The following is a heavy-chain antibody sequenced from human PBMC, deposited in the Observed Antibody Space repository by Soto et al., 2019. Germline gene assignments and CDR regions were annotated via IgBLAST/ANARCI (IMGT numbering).Heavy chain of an antibody. CDR2: IVPIFGTA. Sequence: SVKVSCKASGGTFSSYAISWVRQAPGQGLEWMGGIVPIFGTANYAQKFQGRVTITADESTSTAYMELSSLRSEDTAVYYCAGGYCSGGSCYTNFDYWGQGTLVTVSS. V-gene: IGHV1-69*13. CDR3: AGGYCSGGSCYTNFDY. J-gene: IGHJ4*02. CDR1: GGTFSSYA. D-gene: IGHD2-15*01.